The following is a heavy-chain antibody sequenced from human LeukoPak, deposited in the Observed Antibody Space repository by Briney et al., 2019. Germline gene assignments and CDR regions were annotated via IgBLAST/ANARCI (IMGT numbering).Heavy chain of an antibody. V-gene: IGHV3-23*01. D-gene: IGHD3-22*01. CDR3: AKREYYDSSGYPPLFDY. Sequence: PGGSLRLSCAASGFTFSNYAMAWVRQAPGKGLEWVSGISGNGGKIYYADSVKGRFTISRDNSKNTLYLQMNSLRGEDTAVYYCAKREYYDSSGYPPLFDYWGQGTLVTVSS. J-gene: IGHJ4*02. CDR1: GFTFSNYA. CDR2: ISGNGGKI.